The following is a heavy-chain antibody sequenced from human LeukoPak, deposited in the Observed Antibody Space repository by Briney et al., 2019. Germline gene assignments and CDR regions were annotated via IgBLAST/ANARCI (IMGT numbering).Heavy chain of an antibody. CDR1: GFTFSSYS. Sequence: GGSLRLSCAASGFTFSSYSMNWVRQAPGKGLEWVAVIWYDGSNKYYADSVKGRFTISRDNSKNTLYLQMNSLRAEDTAVYYCARGARTVTTSAPEGNWFDPWGQGTLVTVSS. CDR3: ARGARTVTTSAPEGNWFDP. CDR2: IWYDGSNK. J-gene: IGHJ5*02. D-gene: IGHD4-11*01. V-gene: IGHV3-33*08.